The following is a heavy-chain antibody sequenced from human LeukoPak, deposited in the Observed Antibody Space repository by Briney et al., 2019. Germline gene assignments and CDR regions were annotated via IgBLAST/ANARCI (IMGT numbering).Heavy chain of an antibody. D-gene: IGHD3-10*01. CDR2: IRYDGSNK. CDR3: AKDSKRWKTYYYASGSYHFDY. Sequence: GGSLRLSCAASGFTFSSYGMHWVRQAPGKGLEWVAFIRYDGSNKYYADSVKGRFTISRDNSKNTLYLQMNSLRPEDTAVYYCAKDSKRWKTYYYASGSYHFDYWGQGTLVTVSS. J-gene: IGHJ4*02. CDR1: GFTFSSYG. V-gene: IGHV3-30*02.